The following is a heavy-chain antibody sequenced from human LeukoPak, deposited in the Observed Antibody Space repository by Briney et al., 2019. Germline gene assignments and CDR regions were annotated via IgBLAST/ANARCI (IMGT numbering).Heavy chain of an antibody. J-gene: IGHJ4*02. CDR3: AKGLRWFGEFYYNFFDH. CDR2: ISSRGTTT. CDR1: GFTFRDYY. V-gene: IGHV3-11*04. D-gene: IGHD3-10*01. Sequence: GGSLRLSCLASGFTFRDYYMTWIRQAPGKGLEWISFISSRGTTTDYADSVKGRFTISRDNSENTLNLQMNTLTTEDTAVYYCAKGLRWFGEFYYNFFDHWGQGTLVTVSS.